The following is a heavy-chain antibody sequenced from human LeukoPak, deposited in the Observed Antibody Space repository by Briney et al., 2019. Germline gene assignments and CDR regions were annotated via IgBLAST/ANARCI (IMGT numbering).Heavy chain of an antibody. CDR3: ARGGIGHYAFEI. V-gene: IGHV4-59*01. J-gene: IGHJ3*02. CDR2: IYYSGST. Sequence: SETLSLTCTVSGGSISSYYWSWIRQPPGKGLEWIGYIYYSGSTNYNPSLKSRVTISVDTSKNQFSLKLSSVTAADTAVYYCARGGIGHYAFEIWGQGTMVHVSS. CDR1: GGSISSYY. D-gene: IGHD3-16*01.